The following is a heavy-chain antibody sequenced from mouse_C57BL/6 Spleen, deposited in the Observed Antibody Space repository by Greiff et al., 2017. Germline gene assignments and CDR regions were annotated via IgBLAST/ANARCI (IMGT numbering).Heavy chain of an antibody. V-gene: IGHV1-82*01. CDR3: APAQAAGFAY. D-gene: IGHD3-2*02. Sequence: QVQLQQSGPELVKPGASVKISCKASGYAFSSSWMHWVKQRPGQGLEWIGRIYPGDGDTNYNGKFKGKATLTADKSSSTAYMQLSSLASEDAAVYFCAPAQAAGFAYWGQGTLVTVSA. J-gene: IGHJ3*01. CDR1: GYAFSSSW. CDR2: IYPGDGDT.